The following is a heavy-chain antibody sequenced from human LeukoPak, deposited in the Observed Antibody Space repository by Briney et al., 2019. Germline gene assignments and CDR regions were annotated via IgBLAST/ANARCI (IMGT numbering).Heavy chain of an antibody. Sequence: GSLRLSCAASEFTFSSYWMSWVRQAPGKGLEWVANIRQDGNDKKYVDSVKGRFTISRDNAKNSVYLQMNSLRVEDTAVYYCARGLLWLFGGQGTLVTVSS. J-gene: IGHJ4*02. V-gene: IGHV3-7*01. CDR1: EFTFSSYW. CDR2: IRQDGNDK. CDR3: ARGLLWLF. D-gene: IGHD3-10*01.